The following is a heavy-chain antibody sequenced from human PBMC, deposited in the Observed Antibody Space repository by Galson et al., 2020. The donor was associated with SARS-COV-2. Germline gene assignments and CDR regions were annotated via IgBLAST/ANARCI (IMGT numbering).Heavy chain of an antibody. Sequence: ASVKVSCKASGYTFTSYDINWVRQATGQGLEWMGWMNPNSGNTGYAQKFQGRVTITRNTSISTAYMELSSLRSEDTAVYYCARRGGTVTTQHFDLWGRGTLVTVSS. CDR2: MNPNSGNT. CDR3: ARRGGTVTTQHFDL. D-gene: IGHD4-17*01. V-gene: IGHV1-8*03. J-gene: IGHJ2*01. CDR1: GYTFTSYD.